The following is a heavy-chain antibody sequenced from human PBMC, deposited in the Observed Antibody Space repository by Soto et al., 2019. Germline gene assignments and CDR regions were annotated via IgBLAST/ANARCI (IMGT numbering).Heavy chain of an antibody. CDR1: GFTFSSYA. Sequence: GGSLRLSCAASGFTFSSYAMSWVRQAPGEGLEWVSAISGSGGSTYYADSVKGRFTISRDNSKNTLYLQMNSLRAEDTAVYYCAKGLVGSPYAFDIWGQGTMVTVSS. J-gene: IGHJ3*02. D-gene: IGHD1-26*01. CDR3: AKGLVGSPYAFDI. CDR2: ISGSGGST. V-gene: IGHV3-23*01.